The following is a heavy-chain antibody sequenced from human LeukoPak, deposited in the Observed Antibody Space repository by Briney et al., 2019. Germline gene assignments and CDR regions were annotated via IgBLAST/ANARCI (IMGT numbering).Heavy chain of an antibody. CDR2: IWYDGTNK. CDR1: GFTFSNYG. CDR3: SRYYYLWSSIDY. Sequence: PGGSLRLSCAASGFTFSNYGVHWVRQAPGKGLEWVAVIWYDGTNKYYADSVKGRFTISRDNSKNTLYLQMNSLRAEDTAIYYCSRYYYLWSSIDYWGQGTLVTVSS. D-gene: IGHD3-3*01. V-gene: IGHV3-33*01. J-gene: IGHJ4*02.